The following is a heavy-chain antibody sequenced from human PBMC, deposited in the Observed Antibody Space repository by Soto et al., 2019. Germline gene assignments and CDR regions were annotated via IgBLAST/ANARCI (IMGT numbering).Heavy chain of an antibody. CDR3: CVDTSMVKGKYFDN. CDR2: ISNGGGAM. D-gene: IGHD5-18*01. V-gene: IGHV3-48*03. CDR1: GFTFSDYE. J-gene: IGHJ4*02. Sequence: EAQLVEAGGGLVQPGGSLRLSCAASGFTFSDYEMNWVRQAPGKGLEWVSYISNGGGAMYYADSVKGRFTISRDNAKNSLYLQMNSLRAEDTAVYYCCVDTSMVKGKYFDNWGQGTLVTVSS.